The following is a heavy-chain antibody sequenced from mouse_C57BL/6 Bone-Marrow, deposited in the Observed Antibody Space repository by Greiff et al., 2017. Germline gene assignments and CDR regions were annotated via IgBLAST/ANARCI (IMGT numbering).Heavy chain of an antibody. CDR1: GYTFTSYW. V-gene: IGHV1-61*01. CDR2: IYPSDSET. CDR3: ARWDYGSSPYWYFDV. Sequence: QVQLQQPGAELVRPGSSVKLSCKASGYTFTSYWMDWVKQRPGQGLEWIGNIYPSDSETHYNQKFKDKATLTVDKSSSTAYMPLSSLTSEDSAVYYCARWDYGSSPYWYFDVWGTGTTVTVSS. J-gene: IGHJ1*03. D-gene: IGHD1-1*01.